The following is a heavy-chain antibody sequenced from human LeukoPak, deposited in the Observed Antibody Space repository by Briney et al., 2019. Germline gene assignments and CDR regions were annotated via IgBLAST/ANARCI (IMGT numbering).Heavy chain of an antibody. CDR2: SSGSGGST. CDR1: GFTVSSNY. J-gene: IGHJ4*02. V-gene: IGHV3-23*01. Sequence: PGGSLRLSCAASGFTVSSNYMSWVRQAPGKGLEWVSASSGSGGSTYYADSVKGRFTISRDNSKNTLYLQMNSLRAEGTAVYYWAKTRLVGGFDYWGQGTLVTVSS. CDR3: AKTRLVGGFDY. D-gene: IGHD1-26*01.